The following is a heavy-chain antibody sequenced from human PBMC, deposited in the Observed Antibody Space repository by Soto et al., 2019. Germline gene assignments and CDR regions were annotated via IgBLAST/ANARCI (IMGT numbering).Heavy chain of an antibody. CDR1: GFTFSSYG. D-gene: IGHD4-17*01. Sequence: GGSLRLSCAASGFTFSSYGMHWVRQAPGKGLEWVAVIWYDGSNKYYADSVKGRFTISRDNSKNTLYLQMNSLRAEDTAVYYCARDDDYGDMNYYYYYGMDVWGQGTTVTVSS. CDR2: IWYDGSNK. J-gene: IGHJ6*02. CDR3: ARDDDYGDMNYYYYYGMDV. V-gene: IGHV3-33*01.